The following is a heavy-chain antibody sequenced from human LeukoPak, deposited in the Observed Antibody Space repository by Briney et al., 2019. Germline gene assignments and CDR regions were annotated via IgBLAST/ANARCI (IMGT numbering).Heavy chain of an antibody. CDR1: GGSISSSDYY. CDR2: IYYSGST. V-gene: IGHV4-39*07. CDR3: ARDLRLELSSFFDY. D-gene: IGHD1-7*01. J-gene: IGHJ4*02. Sequence: SETLSLTCTVSGGSISSSDYYWGWIRQPPGTGLEWIGSIYYSGSTYYNPSLKSRVTISVDTSKNQFSLKLSSVTAADTAVYYCARDLRLELSSFFDYWGQGTLVTVSS.